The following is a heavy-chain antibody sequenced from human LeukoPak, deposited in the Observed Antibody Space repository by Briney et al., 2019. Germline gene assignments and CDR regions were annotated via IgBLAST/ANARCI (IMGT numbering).Heavy chain of an antibody. CDR3: AKSFHGSGPLYTFFDY. J-gene: IGHJ4*02. V-gene: IGHV3-23*01. CDR1: GFTFSSYA. CDR2: ISGSGGST. D-gene: IGHD3-10*01. Sequence: GGSLRLSCAASGFTFSSYAMSWVRQAPGKGLEWVSAISGSGGSTYYADSVKGRFTISRDNSKSTLYLQMNSLRAEDTAVYYCAKSFHGSGPLYTFFDYWGQGTLVTVSS.